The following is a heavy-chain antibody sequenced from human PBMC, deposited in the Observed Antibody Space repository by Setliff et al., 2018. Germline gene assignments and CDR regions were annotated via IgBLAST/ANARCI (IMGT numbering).Heavy chain of an antibody. D-gene: IGHD2-21*02. CDR2: INPSGGLT. V-gene: IGHV1-46*01. CDR3: ARAYCGGDCYNRQLEYFQH. Sequence: ASVKVSCKASGYTLSKYYMHWVRQAPGQGLEWMGIINPSGGLTKYAQKFQGRVTMTSDTSTRTAYMELRSLRPDDTAVYYCARAYCGGDCYNRQLEYFQHWGQGTLVTVSS. CDR1: GYTLSKYY. J-gene: IGHJ1*01.